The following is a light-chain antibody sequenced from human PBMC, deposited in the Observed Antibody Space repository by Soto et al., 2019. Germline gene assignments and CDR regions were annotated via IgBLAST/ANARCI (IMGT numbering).Light chain of an antibody. CDR2: EVS. CDR1: SSDVGSYNI. Sequence: QSALTQPASVSGSPGQSITISCTGTSSDVGSYNIVSWYQQHPGKAPKLMIYEVSKRPSGVSNRFSGSKSGNTASLTISGLQAEDEADYYCCSYAGSGTPYVFGPGTKVTVL. J-gene: IGLJ1*01. V-gene: IGLV2-23*02. CDR3: CSYAGSGTPYV.